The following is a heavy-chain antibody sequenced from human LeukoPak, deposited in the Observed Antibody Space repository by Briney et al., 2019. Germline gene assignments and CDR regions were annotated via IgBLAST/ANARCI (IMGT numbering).Heavy chain of an antibody. CDR1: GFTFSSYS. Sequence: GGSLRLSCAASGFTFSSYSMNWVRQAPGKGLEWVSSISSSSGYIYYADSVKGRFTISRDNAKNSLYLQMNSLRAEDTAVYYCAKDHPVHDYWGQGTLVTVSS. V-gene: IGHV3-21*04. CDR2: ISSSSGYI. CDR3: AKDHPVHDY. J-gene: IGHJ4*02.